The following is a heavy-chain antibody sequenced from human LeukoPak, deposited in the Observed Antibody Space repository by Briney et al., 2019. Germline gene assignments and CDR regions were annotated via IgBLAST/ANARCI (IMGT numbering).Heavy chain of an antibody. V-gene: IGHV1-69*04. J-gene: IGHJ4*02. CDR2: IIPIPGIA. CDR1: GGTFSSYA. Sequence: SVKVSCKASGGTFSSYAISWVRQAPGQGLEWMGRIIPIPGIANYAQKFQGRVTITADKSTSTAYMELSSLRSEDTAVYYCARSGSNKYYFDYWGQGTLVTVSS. CDR3: ARSGSNKYYFDY. D-gene: IGHD3-10*01.